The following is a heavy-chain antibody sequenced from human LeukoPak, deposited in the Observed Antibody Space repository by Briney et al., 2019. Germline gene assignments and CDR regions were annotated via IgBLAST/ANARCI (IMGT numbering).Heavy chain of an antibody. CDR3: ASLEYYDFYFDY. J-gene: IGHJ4*02. Sequence: SETLSLTCTVSGGSISTSNYYWGWIRQPPGKGLEWIGSFYHSGSTYYNPSLKSRVTISVDTSKNQFSLKLSSVTAADTAVYYCASLEYYDFYFDYWGQGTLVTVSS. V-gene: IGHV4-39*07. D-gene: IGHD3-3*01. CDR2: FYHSGST. CDR1: GGSISTSNYY.